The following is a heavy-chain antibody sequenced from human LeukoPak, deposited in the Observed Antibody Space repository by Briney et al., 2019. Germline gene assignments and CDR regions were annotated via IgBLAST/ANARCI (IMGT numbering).Heavy chain of an antibody. CDR1: DRSISSGGYC. CDR2: IYYSGST. J-gene: IGHJ5*02. CDR3: ARPYYYDSRIDP. Sequence: KSSETLSHTCTFSDRSISSGGYCWSCIRQHPMKGLEWIGYIYYSGSTYYNPSLKSRVTISVDTSKNQFPLKLSSVTAADTAVYYCARPYYYDSRIDPWGQGILVTVSS. D-gene: IGHD3-22*01. V-gene: IGHV4-31*03.